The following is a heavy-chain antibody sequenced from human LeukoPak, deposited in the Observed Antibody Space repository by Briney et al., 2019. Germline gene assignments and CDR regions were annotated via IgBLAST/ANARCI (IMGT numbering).Heavy chain of an antibody. J-gene: IGHJ4*02. D-gene: IGHD2-2*01. CDR1: GFTFTNAW. CDR2: IKRDGSEK. CDR3: ARARYCSSTSCYLDY. V-gene: IGHV3-7*01. Sequence: GGSLRLSCAASGFTFTNAWMSWVRQAPGKGLEWVANIKRDGSEKYYVDSVKGRFTISRDNARNSLYLQMNSLRAEDTAVYYCARARYCSSTSCYLDYWGQGTLVTVSS.